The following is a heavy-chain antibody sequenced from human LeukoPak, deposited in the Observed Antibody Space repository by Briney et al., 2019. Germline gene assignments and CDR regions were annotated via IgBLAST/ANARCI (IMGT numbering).Heavy chain of an antibody. J-gene: IGHJ6*04. CDR3: ARNSGCSGGSCYFYYYYGMDV. CDR1: GGTFSSYA. CDR2: IIPIFGTA. D-gene: IGHD2-15*01. Sequence: GASVKVSCTASGGTFSSYAISWVRQAPGQGLEWMGGIIPIFGTANYAQKFQGRVTITADESTSTAYMELSSLRSEDTAVYYCARNSGCSGGSCYFYYYYGMDVWGKGTTVTVSS. V-gene: IGHV1-69*01.